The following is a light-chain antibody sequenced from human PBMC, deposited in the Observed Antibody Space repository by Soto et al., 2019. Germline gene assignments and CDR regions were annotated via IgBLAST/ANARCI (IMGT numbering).Light chain of an antibody. J-gene: IGKJ3*01. CDR3: NQYGCALLFT. CDR1: QSVSSSY. CDR2: GAS. Sequence: EIVLTQSPGTLSLSPGERATLSCRASQSVSSSYLAWYQQKPGQAPRLLIYGASSRSTGIPDRLSGSGSGTAYTVTISTLDPEDFAVYYCNQYGCALLFTFGPGTKVDIK. V-gene: IGKV3-20*01.